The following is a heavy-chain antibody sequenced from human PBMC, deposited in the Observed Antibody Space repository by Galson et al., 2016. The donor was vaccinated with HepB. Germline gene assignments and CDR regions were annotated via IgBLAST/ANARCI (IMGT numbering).Heavy chain of an antibody. D-gene: IGHD2-2*01. J-gene: IGHJ5*02. CDR3: ARDRGASTPLDP. V-gene: IGHV3-74*01. CDR1: GFTFSSYA. Sequence: SLRLSCAASGFTFSSYAMSWVRQTPEKGLVWVSRITSDGSSTTYAEFVEGRFTISRDNAKNTLYLQMNRLRAEDTAVYYCARDRGASTPLDPWGQGTLVTVSS. CDR2: ITSDGSST.